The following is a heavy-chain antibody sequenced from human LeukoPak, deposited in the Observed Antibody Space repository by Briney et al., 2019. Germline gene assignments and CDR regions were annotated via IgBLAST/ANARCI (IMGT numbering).Heavy chain of an antibody. J-gene: IGHJ5*02. Sequence: SQTLSLTCTVSNGSITSGGYYWSWLSQHPGKGLEWIGHIYHTGSTYYNSSLKSRLTMSVDTSKNEFSLRLNSVTVADTAVYYCARGGVVTTTPRFDPWGQGTLVTVSS. V-gene: IGHV4-31*03. CDR1: NGSITSGGYY. D-gene: IGHD4-11*01. CDR2: IYHTGST. CDR3: ARGGVVTTTPRFDP.